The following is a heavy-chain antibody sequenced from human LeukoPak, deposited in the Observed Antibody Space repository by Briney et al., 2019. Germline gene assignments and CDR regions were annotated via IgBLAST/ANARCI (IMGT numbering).Heavy chain of an antibody. J-gene: IGHJ4*02. CDR1: GSTFTTYW. CDR3: ARVMTTLTGFDY. V-gene: IGHV5-51*01. Sequence: GSSLKISCKGSGSTFTTYWIGWGRQLPGKGEERVGIIYPGYSDIRYSPSFQGQVTISADKSISTAYLQWSSLKASDTAMYYCARVMTTLTGFDYWGQGTLVTVS. CDR2: IYPGYSDI. D-gene: IGHD2/OR15-2a*01.